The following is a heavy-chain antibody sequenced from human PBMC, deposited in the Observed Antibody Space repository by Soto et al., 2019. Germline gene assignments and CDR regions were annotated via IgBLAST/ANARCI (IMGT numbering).Heavy chain of an antibody. V-gene: IGHV1-8*01. J-gene: IGHJ6*03. Sequence: ASVKVSCKASGYTFTSYDINWVRQATGQGLEWMGWMNPNSGNTGYAQKFQGRVTMTRNTSISTAYMELSSLRSEDTAVYYWARGFSGYSSSSDLTYYYYYMDVWGKGTTVTVSS. CDR3: ARGFSGYSSSSDLTYYYYYMDV. D-gene: IGHD6-6*01. CDR2: MNPNSGNT. CDR1: GYTFTSYD.